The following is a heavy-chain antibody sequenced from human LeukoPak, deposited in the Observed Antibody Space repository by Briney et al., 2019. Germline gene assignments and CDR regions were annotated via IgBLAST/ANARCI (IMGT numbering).Heavy chain of an antibody. CDR2: IKQDGSEK. V-gene: IGHV3-7*01. CDR3: ARDRRIAY. Sequence: HPGGFLRLSCAASGFTFSNYWLTWVRQAPGQGLEWVANIKQDGSEKHYVDSVKGRFTISRDNAKNSLYLQMNSLRAEDTAVYYCARDRRIAYWGQGTLVTVSS. J-gene: IGHJ4*02. CDR1: GFTFSNYW.